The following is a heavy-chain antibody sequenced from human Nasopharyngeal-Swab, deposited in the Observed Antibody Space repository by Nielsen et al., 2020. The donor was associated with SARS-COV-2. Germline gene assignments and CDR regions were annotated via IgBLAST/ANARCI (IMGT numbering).Heavy chain of an antibody. CDR2: IKSKTDGGTT. CDR3: TTRRSCSGGSCPPFFDY. CDR1: GFTFSNAW. V-gene: IGHV3-15*01. Sequence: GESLKISCAASGFTFSNAWMSWVRQAPGKGLEWVGRIKSKTDGGTTDYAAPVKDRFTISRDDSKNTLYLQMNSLKTEDTAVYYCTTRRSCSGGSCPPFFDYWGQGTLVTVSS. J-gene: IGHJ4*02. D-gene: IGHD2-15*01.